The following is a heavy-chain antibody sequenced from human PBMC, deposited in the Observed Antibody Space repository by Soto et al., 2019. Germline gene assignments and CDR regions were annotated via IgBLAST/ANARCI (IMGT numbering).Heavy chain of an antibody. CDR1: GSSISTSY. Sequence: SETLSLTCVVSGSSISTSYWSWVRQAAGKRLQWIGRIFADGSTKSSPSLEGRVSMAIDKSQNQISLQLASVTAADTGTYYCVRDIIVALDYWGQGAQVTVSS. J-gene: IGHJ4*02. D-gene: IGHD2-21*01. V-gene: IGHV4-4*07. CDR2: IFADGST. CDR3: VRDIIVALDY.